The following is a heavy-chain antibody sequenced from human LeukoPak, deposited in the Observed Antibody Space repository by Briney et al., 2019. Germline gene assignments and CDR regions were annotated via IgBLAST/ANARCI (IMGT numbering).Heavy chain of an antibody. CDR1: GYTLNDYC. D-gene: IGHD6-19*01. CDR3: ASWRHSAGWPFDY. Sequence: ASVKVSCKASGYTLNDYCLHWVRQAPGQGPEWLGWINPNSGDTKYVQNFQGRVTMTRDTSITTAYMELSSLRSDDTAMYYCASWRHSAGWPFDYWGQGTLVTVSS. J-gene: IGHJ4*02. CDR2: INPNSGDT. V-gene: IGHV1-2*02.